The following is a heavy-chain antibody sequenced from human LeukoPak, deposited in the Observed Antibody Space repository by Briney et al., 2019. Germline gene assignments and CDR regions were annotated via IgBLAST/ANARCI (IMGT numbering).Heavy chain of an antibody. CDR2: IYTSGST. V-gene: IGHV4-4*07. J-gene: IGHJ5*02. CDR3: ARQDSSSWYSLWFDP. CDR1: GGSISSYY. Sequence: SETLSLTCTVSGGSISSYYWSWIRQPAGKGLEWIGRIYTSGSTNYNPSLKSRVTISVDTSKNQFSLKLSSVTAADTAVYYCARQDSSSWYSLWFDPWGQGTLVTVSS. D-gene: IGHD6-13*01.